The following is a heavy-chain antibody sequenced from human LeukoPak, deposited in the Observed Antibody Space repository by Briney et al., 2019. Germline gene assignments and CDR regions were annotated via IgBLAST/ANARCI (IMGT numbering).Heavy chain of an antibody. CDR3: ARDLYRIVVVPHYFDY. V-gene: IGHV3-21*01. CDR2: ISSSSYI. Sequence: PGGSLRLSCAASGFTFSSYGMHWVRQAPGKGLEWVSSISSSSYIYYADSVKGRFTISRDNAKNSLYLQMNSLRAEDTAVYYCARDLYRIVVVPHYFDYWGQGTLVTVSS. J-gene: IGHJ4*02. D-gene: IGHD3-22*01. CDR1: GFTFSSYG.